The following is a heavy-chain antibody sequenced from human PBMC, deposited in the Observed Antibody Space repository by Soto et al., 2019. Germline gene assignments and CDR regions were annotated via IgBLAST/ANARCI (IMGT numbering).Heavy chain of an antibody. CDR3: AREGVYYGDYR. V-gene: IGHV4-30-4*01. J-gene: IGHJ5*02. D-gene: IGHD4-17*01. CDR1: CGSISNGDYY. Sequence: SETLSLTCTVSCGSISNGDYYWSWIRQPPGKGLEWIGYIYYSGSTYYNPSLKSRVTISVDTSKNQFSLKLSSVTAADTAMYYCAREGVYYGDYRWGQGTLVTVSS. CDR2: IYYSGST.